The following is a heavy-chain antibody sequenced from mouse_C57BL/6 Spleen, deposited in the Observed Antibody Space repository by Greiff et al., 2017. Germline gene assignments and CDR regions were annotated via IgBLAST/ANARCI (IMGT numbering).Heavy chain of an antibody. D-gene: IGHD2-2*01. J-gene: IGHJ4*01. CDR3: ARLWLRRDYYAMDY. CDR2: IWSDGST. Sequence: VQLQQSGPGLVAPSQSLSITCTVSGFSLTSYGVHWVRQPPGKGLEWLVVIWSDGSTNYNSALKSRLSISKDNSKSQVFLKMNSLQTDDTAMYYCARLWLRRDYYAMDYWGQGTSVTVSS. CDR1: GFSLTSYG. V-gene: IGHV2-6*03.